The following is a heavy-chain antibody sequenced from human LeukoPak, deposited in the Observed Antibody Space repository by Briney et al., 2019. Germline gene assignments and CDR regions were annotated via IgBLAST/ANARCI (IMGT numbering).Heavy chain of an antibody. J-gene: IGHJ4*02. CDR2: IYPGDSDT. D-gene: IGHD3-22*01. V-gene: IGHV5-51*01. Sequence: PGESLKISCKGSGYRFTSYWIGWVRQMPGKGLEWMGIIYPGDSDTRYSPSFQGQVTISADKSISTAYLQWSSLKASDTAMYYCATMEWLYYYDPSFDYWGQGTLVTVSS. CDR1: GYRFTSYW. CDR3: ATMEWLYYYDPSFDY.